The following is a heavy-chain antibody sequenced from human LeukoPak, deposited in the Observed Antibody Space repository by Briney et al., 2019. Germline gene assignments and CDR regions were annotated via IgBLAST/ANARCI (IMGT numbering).Heavy chain of an antibody. Sequence: GGSLRLSCAASGFTFSNYWMSWVRQAPGKGLEWVANIKQDGSVKYYVDSVKGRFTISRDNAKNSLYLQMNSPRAEDTAVYYCARSIGGSESYWGQGTLVTVSS. CDR2: IKQDGSVK. V-gene: IGHV3-7*01. CDR3: ARSIGGSESY. D-gene: IGHD1-26*01. CDR1: GFTFSNYW. J-gene: IGHJ4*02.